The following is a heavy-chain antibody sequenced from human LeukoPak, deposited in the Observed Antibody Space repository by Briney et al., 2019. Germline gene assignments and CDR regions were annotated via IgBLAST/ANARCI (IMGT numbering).Heavy chain of an antibody. CDR1: GFTFSSYA. J-gene: IGHJ4*02. CDR2: ISGSGGST. Sequence: PGGSLRLSCAASGFTFSSYAMSWVRQAPGKGLEWVSAISGSGGSTYYADSVKGRFTLSRDNSKNTLYLQMNSLRAEDTAVYYCAKYLWDRPGYFDDWGQGTLVTVSS. D-gene: IGHD1-26*01. V-gene: IGHV3-23*01. CDR3: AKYLWDRPGYFDD.